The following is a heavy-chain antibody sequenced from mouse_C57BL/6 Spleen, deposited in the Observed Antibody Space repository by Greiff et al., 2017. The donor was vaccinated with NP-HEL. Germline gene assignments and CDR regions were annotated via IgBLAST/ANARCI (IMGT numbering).Heavy chain of an antibody. CDR3: ARPDYGSSYWFAY. D-gene: IGHD1-1*01. J-gene: IGHJ3*01. V-gene: IGHV5-17*01. CDR1: GFTFSDYG. CDR2: ISSGSSTI. Sequence: EVKLMESGGGLVKPGGSLKLSCAASGFTFSDYGMHWVRQAPEKGLEWVAYISSGSSTIYYADTVKGRFTISRDNAKNTLFLQMTSLRSEDTAMYYCARPDYGSSYWFAYWGQGTLVTVSA.